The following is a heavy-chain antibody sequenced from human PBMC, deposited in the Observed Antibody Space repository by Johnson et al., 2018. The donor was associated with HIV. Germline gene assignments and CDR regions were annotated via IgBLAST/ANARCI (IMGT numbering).Heavy chain of an antibody. CDR1: GFTFSSYA. D-gene: IGHD6-19*01. CDR2: ISGSGGSA. CDR3: ASGGWLEGAFDI. V-gene: IGHV3-64*04. Sequence: QVQLVESGGGVVQHGRSLRLSCAASGFTFSSYAMHWVRQAPGKGLEWVSGISGSGGSAYDADSVKGRFTISRDNSKNTLYLQMNSLRAEDTAVYYCASGGWLEGAFDIWGQGTMVTVSS. J-gene: IGHJ3*02.